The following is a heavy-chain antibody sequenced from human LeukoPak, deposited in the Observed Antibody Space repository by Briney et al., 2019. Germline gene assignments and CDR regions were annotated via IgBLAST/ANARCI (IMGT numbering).Heavy chain of an antibody. CDR3: ARESDSIGRFDW. CDR2: IGSGSSNI. Sequence: GGSLTLSCAAPESIFSRHTMNWVRQAPGKGLEWVSSIGSGSSNIKYADSAKGRFSISRDNAKSSLYLHINSLRDEDMGVYYCARESDSIGRFDWWGQGTLVTVSA. V-gene: IGHV3-21*01. D-gene: IGHD6-6*01. CDR1: ESIFSRHT. J-gene: IGHJ4*02.